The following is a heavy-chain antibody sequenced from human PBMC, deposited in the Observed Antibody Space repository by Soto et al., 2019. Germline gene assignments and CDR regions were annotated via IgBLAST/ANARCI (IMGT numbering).Heavy chain of an antibody. CDR3: ARGIKYGAYSRWFDP. Sequence: QVQLVQSGAEVKKPGASVKVSCKASGYTFTSYDINWVRQATGQGLEYLGWMNPNSGNTDYLQKFQGKVTMTWDTSITTAYMELSSLRSEDTAVYFCARGIKYGAYSRWFDPWGQGTLVTVPS. J-gene: IGHJ5*02. D-gene: IGHD4-17*01. CDR1: GYTFTSYD. V-gene: IGHV1-8*01. CDR2: MNPNSGNT.